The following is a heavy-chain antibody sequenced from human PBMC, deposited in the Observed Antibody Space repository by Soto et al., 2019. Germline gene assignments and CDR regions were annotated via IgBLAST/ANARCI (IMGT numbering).Heavy chain of an antibody. CDR2: IYYSGST. CDR3: ARHQAGPFDY. J-gene: IGHJ4*02. D-gene: IGHD6-13*01. CDR1: GGSISSSSDS. Sequence: SETLYLTCTVSGGSISSSSDSWNWIRQPPGKGLEWIGYIYYSGSTNYNPSLKSRVTISVDTSKNQFSLKLTSVTAADAAVYYCARHQAGPFDYWGQGTLVTVSS. V-gene: IGHV4-61*05.